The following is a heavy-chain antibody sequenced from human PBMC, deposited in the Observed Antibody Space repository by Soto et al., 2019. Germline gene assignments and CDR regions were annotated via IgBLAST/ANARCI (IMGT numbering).Heavy chain of an antibody. D-gene: IGHD3-22*01. J-gene: IGHJ4*02. Sequence: QVQLVQSGTEVKRPGASVKVSCRVAGYTFTGYGISWMRQAPGQGLEWMGWVSGSNGDTKYVENYQGGVTMTIDTSTSTAYMELRSLRSDDTAVYYCARDISYYHDDSDYSNFDYWGQGTLVAVSP. CDR2: VSGSNGDT. V-gene: IGHV1-18*01. CDR3: ARDISYYHDDSDYSNFDY. CDR1: GYTFTGYG.